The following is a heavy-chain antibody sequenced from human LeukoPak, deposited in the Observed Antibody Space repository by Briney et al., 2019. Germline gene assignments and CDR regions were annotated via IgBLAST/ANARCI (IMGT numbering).Heavy chain of an antibody. Sequence: PGRSLRLSCAASGFTLDDYAMHWVRQAPGKGLEWVSGISWNSVNIGYADSAKGRFTISRDNAKNSLYLQMNSLRAEDMALYYCAKGTMIVVAVGDYFDYWGQGTLVTVSS. CDR1: GFTLDDYA. J-gene: IGHJ4*02. V-gene: IGHV3-9*03. D-gene: IGHD3-22*01. CDR2: ISWNSVNI. CDR3: AKGTMIVVAVGDYFDY.